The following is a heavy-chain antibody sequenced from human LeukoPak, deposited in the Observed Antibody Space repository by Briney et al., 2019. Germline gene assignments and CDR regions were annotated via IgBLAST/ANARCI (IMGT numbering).Heavy chain of an antibody. CDR1: GGSISSGGYF. V-gene: IGHV4-30-2*01. D-gene: IGHD3-10*01. J-gene: IGHJ6*02. Sequence: SETLSLTCAVSGGSISSGGYFWSWIRQPPGKGLEWIGYIYESSHALYNPSLKSRVSISGDKPKNQFSLRVNSVTAADTAIYYCARINYYGSGTYYASIDYGLDVWGPGTTVIVSS. CDR2: IYESSHA. CDR3: ARINYYGSGTYYASIDYGLDV.